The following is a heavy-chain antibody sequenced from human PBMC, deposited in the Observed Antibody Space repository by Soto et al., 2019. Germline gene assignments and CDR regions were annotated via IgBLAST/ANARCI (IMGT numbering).Heavy chain of an antibody. CDR2: ISGSGGST. D-gene: IGHD3-22*01. Sequence: GGSLRLSCAASGFTFSSYAMSWVRQAPGKGLEWVSAISGSGGSTYYADSVKGRFTISRDSSKNTLYLQMNSLRAEDTAVYYCPLCYGSSGYCYVWGQGTLGTVS. CDR1: GFTFSSYA. CDR3: PLCYGSSGYCYV. J-gene: IGHJ4*02. V-gene: IGHV3-23*01.